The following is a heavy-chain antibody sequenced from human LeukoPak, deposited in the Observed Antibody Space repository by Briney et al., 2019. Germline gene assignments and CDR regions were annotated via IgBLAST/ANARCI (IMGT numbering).Heavy chain of an antibody. Sequence: TSETLSLTCTVSGGSISSYYWSWIRQPPGKGLEWIGYIYYSGSTNYNPSLKSRVTISVDTSKNQFSLKLSSVTAADTAVYYCARAKGHYDFGSGYSYNWFDPWGQGTLVTVSS. CDR2: IYYSGST. CDR1: GGSISSYY. D-gene: IGHD3-3*01. J-gene: IGHJ5*02. V-gene: IGHV4-59*01. CDR3: ARAKGHYDFGSGYSYNWFDP.